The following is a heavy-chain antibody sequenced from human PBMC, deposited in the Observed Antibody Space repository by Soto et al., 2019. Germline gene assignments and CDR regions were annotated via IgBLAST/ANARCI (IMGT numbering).Heavy chain of an antibody. CDR1: GFTFNSYA. CDR3: ARVVKGLRGVISRFAS. D-gene: IGHD3-10*01. J-gene: IGHJ4*02. Sequence: EVQLLESGGGLVQPGGSLRVSCAASGFTFNSYAMSWVRQAPGKGLEWVSGISGPGGTTYYAVSVKGRFTISRDNSENSHYMQMDRRRVADTAIYYCARVVKGLRGVISRFASWGQGTLVTVSS. CDR2: ISGPGGTT. V-gene: IGHV3-23*01.